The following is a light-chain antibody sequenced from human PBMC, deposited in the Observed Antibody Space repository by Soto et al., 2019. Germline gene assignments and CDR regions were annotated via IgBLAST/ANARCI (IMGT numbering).Light chain of an antibody. V-gene: IGLV1-40*01. CDR2: GSN. Sequence: QSVLTQPPSVSGAPGQRVTISCTGSSSNIGAGKDVHWYQQLPGTAPKFLISGSNHRPSGVPDRFSVSKSGASAFLAIAGLRADDGGDYFCQSYGTGLSGRYVFGTGTKVTVL. CDR1: SSNIGAGKD. CDR3: QSYGTGLSGRYV. J-gene: IGLJ1*01.